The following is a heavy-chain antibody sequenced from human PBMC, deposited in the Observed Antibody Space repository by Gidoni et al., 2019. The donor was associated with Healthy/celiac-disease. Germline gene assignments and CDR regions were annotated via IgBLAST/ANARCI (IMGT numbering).Heavy chain of an antibody. CDR1: GGSLSSYY. CDR3: ACGGLAAAAAAPYYMDV. D-gene: IGHD6-13*01. Sequence: QVQLQESGPGLVKPSVTLSLTCTVSGGSLSSYYWSWIRQPPGKGLEWIGYIYYSGSTNYNPSLKSRVTISVDTSKNQFSLKLSSVTAADTAVYYCACGGLAAAAAAPYYMDVWGKGTTVTVSS. CDR2: IYYSGST. J-gene: IGHJ6*03. V-gene: IGHV4-59*08.